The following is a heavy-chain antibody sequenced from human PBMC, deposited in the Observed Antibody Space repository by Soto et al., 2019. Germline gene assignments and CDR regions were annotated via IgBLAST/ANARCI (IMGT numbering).Heavy chain of an antibody. CDR2: IYWDDDK. J-gene: IGHJ4*02. CDR3: ARQGVFSGWYQRYFDY. D-gene: IGHD6-19*01. CDR1: GFSLSTSGVG. V-gene: IGHV2-5*02. Sequence: QITLKESGPTLVKPTQTLTLTCTFSGFSLSTSGVGVGWIRQPPGKALEWLALIYWDDDKRYSPSLKSRLTITKDTSKNQVVRTMTNMDPVDTATYFCARQGVFSGWYQRYFDYWGQGTLVTVSS.